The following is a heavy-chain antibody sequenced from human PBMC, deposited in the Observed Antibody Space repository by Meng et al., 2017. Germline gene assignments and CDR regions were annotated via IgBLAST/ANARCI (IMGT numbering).Heavy chain of an antibody. J-gene: IGHJ4*02. CDR1: RSHFRSYA. CDR2: IIPIFGTA. CDR3: ARDGVGATEGYFDY. D-gene: IGHD1-26*01. V-gene: IGHV1-69*06. Sequence: GSWLKWVVSTRTCACTSSRSHFRSYAISCGRQAPGQGLEWIGGIIPIFGTANYAQKFQGRVTITADKSTSSAYMELSSLRSADTAVYYCARDGVGATEGYFDYWGQGTLVTVSS.